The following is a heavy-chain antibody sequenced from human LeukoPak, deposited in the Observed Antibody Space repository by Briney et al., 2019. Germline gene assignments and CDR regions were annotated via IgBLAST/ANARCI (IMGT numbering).Heavy chain of an antibody. V-gene: IGHV1-2*02. CDR3: ARGRKLGYYYDSSGYYYGY. CDR1: GYTFTGYY. D-gene: IGHD3-22*01. CDR2: INPNSGGT. Sequence: GASVKVSCKASGYTFTGYYMHWVRQAPGQGVEWMGWINPNSGGTNYAQKFQGRVTVTRDTSISTACMELSRLRSDDTAVYYCARGRKLGYYYDSSGYYYGYWGQGPLVTVSS. J-gene: IGHJ4*02.